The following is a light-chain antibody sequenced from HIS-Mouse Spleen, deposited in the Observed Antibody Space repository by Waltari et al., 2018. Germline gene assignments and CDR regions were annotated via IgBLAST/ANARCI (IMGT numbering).Light chain of an antibody. CDR3: SSYTSSSTRV. J-gene: IGLJ3*02. CDR1: SSDAGGYNY. V-gene: IGLV2-14*03. CDR2: DVS. Sequence: QSALTQPASVSGSTGQSITIPCTGTSSDAGGYNYVSWYQQHPGKAPKLIIYDVSNRPSGVSNRFSGSKSGNTASLTISGLQAEDEADYYCSSYTSSSTRVFGGGTKLTVL.